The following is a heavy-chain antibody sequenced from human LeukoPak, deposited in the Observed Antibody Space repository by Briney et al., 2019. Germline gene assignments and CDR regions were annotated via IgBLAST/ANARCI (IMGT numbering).Heavy chain of an antibody. CDR2: ISSNGGST. D-gene: IGHD4-23*01. V-gene: IGHV3-64*01. Sequence: QPGGSLRLSCAASGFTFSSYAMHWVRQAPGKGLEYVSAISSNGGSTYYANSVKGRFTISRDNSKNTLYLQMNSLRAEDTAVYYCAKVLGYGGNSAYYFDYWGQGTLVTVSS. CDR1: GFTFSSYA. CDR3: AKVLGYGGNSAYYFDY. J-gene: IGHJ4*02.